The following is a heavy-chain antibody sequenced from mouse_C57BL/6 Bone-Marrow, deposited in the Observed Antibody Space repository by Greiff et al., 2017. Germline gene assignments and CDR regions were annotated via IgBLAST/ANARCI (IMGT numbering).Heavy chain of an antibody. V-gene: IGHV14-4*01. J-gene: IGHJ2*01. CDR1: GFNITDDY. CDR2: IDPENGDT. Sequence: VQLQEPGAELVRPGASVKLSCTASGFNITDDYMHWVKQRPEQGLEWIGWIDPENGDTEYATKFQGKATITADTSSNTAYLQLSSLTSEDTAVYYCATYGLFDYWGRGTTLTVSS. D-gene: IGHD1-1*02. CDR3: ATYGLFDY.